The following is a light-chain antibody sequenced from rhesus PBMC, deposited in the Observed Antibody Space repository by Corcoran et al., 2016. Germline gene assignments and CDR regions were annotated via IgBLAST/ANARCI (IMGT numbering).Light chain of an antibody. CDR3: QHGYGTLFT. J-gene: IGKJ3*01. Sequence: DIQMTQSPSSLSASVGDRVTITCRASENVNNYLNRYQQKPGKAPKLLIYKASTLQSGVPSRFSGSGSGTDYTFTISSLQPEDFATYYCQHGYGTLFTFGPGTKLDIK. CDR1: ENVNNY. CDR2: KAS. V-gene: IGKV1-74*01.